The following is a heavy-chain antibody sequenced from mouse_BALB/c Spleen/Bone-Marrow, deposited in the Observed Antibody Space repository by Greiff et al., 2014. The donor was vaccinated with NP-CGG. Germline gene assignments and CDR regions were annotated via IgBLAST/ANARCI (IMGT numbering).Heavy chain of an antibody. V-gene: IGHV1-54*01. J-gene: IGHJ4*01. D-gene: IGHD2-4*01. CDR1: GYAFTTYL. CDR3: TRAITGAMDY. Sequence: VQLQQSGAELVRPGTSVKVSCKGSGYAFTTYLIEWVKQRPGQGLEWIGVINSGSGGTKYNEKFKGKATLTADKSSSTAYMQRRSPASDDSAVYFCTRAITGAMDYWGQGTSVTVSS. CDR2: INSGSGGT.